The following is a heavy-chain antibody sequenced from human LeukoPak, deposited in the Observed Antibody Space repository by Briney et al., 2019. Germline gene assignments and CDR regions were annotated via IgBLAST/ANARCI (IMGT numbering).Heavy chain of an antibody. CDR1: GYSFTSHY. D-gene: IGHD3-16*02. J-gene: IGHJ5*02. CDR3: ARDNSVGDIAWWFDP. V-gene: IGHV1-46*01. Sequence: ASVKVSCKASGYSFTSHYMHWVRQAPGQGLEWMGLINPSGSSTLYAQKFQGRVTMTRDMSTTTDYMELSSLRSEDTAVYYCARDNSVGDIAWWFDPWGQGTLVAVSS. CDR2: INPSGSST.